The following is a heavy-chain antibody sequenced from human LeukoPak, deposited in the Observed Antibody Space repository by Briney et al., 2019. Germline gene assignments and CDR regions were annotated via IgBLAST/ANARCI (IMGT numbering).Heavy chain of an antibody. Sequence: SETLSLTCGVSGYSISGGYHLAWIRQPPGKGLEWIASLYYSGSNYYNPSLKSRVTMSLDTSKNQFSLRLRSVTAADTAVYYCARHRLFDTTGYYYDFDYWGQGTLVTVSS. V-gene: IGHV4-38-2*01. CDR3: ARHRLFDTTGYYYDFDY. J-gene: IGHJ4*02. CDR1: GYSISGGYH. CDR2: LYYSGSN. D-gene: IGHD3-22*01.